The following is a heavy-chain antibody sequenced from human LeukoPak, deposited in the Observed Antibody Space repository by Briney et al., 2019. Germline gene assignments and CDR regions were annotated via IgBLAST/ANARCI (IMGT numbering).Heavy chain of an antibody. CDR1: GFTFSRDW. D-gene: IGHD3-22*01. CDR2: IGSDGGST. Sequence: GGSLRLSCAAAGFTFSRDWMHWGRQGAGKGLVWVSGIGSDGGSTGYAGCVEGRFTSPSGKAENTLYLQMNSLRAEDTAVYYCASANDYDSSGYFHYWCQGTLVIVSS. J-gene: IGHJ4*02. CDR3: ASANDYDSSGYFHY. V-gene: IGHV3-74*01.